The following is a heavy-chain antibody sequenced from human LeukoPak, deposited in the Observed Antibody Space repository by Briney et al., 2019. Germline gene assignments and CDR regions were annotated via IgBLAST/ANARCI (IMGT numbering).Heavy chain of an antibody. Sequence: PGGSLRLSCAASGFTVSSNYMSWVRQAPGKGLEWVSVIYSGGSTYYADSVKGRFTISRDNYKNTLYLQMNSLRAEDTAVYYCARGLLYGTYYFDYWGQGTLVTVSS. CDR3: ARGLLYGTYYFDY. J-gene: IGHJ4*02. CDR1: GFTVSSNY. D-gene: IGHD3-16*01. CDR2: IYSGGST. V-gene: IGHV3-53*01.